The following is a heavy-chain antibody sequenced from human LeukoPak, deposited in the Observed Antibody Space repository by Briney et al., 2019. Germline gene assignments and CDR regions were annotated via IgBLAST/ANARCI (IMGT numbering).Heavy chain of an antibody. V-gene: IGHV3-9*01. CDR3: AKDRGRLVVPAAIDY. CDR2: ISWNSGSM. Sequence: GRSLRLSCAASGFTFDDYAMHWVRQAPGKGLEWVSGISWNSGSMGYADSVKGRFTISRDNAKNSLYLQMNSLRAEDTALYYCAKDRGRLVVPAAIDYWGQGTLVTVSS. D-gene: IGHD2-2*02. J-gene: IGHJ4*02. CDR1: GFTFDDYA.